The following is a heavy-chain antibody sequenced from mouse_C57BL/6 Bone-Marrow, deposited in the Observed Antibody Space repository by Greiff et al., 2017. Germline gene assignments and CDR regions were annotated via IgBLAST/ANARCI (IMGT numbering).Heavy chain of an antibody. J-gene: IGHJ3*01. D-gene: IGHD4-1*01. CDR2: IWTGGGT. CDR1: GYSLTSYA. Sequence: QVQLQESGPGLVAPSQSLSITCTVSGYSLTSYAISWVRQPPGKSLEWLGVIWTGGGTTYNSALKSRLSISKDNSKSQVFLKMNSLQTDDTARYYCARSASWERVFAYWGQGTLVTVSA. CDR3: ARSASWERVFAY. V-gene: IGHV2-9-1*01.